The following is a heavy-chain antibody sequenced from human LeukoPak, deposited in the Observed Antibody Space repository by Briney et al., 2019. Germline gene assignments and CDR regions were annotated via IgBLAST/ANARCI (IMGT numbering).Heavy chain of an antibody. CDR1: GYSFTSYW. D-gene: IGHD2-8*01. J-gene: IGHJ4*02. Sequence: GGSLKISCKGSGYSFTSYWIGWVRPRPGKGLEWMGIIYPGDSDTRYSPSFQGQVTISADKSISTAYLQWSSLKASDTAMYYCARSMVSVITPFDFWGQGTLVTVSS. CDR2: IYPGDSDT. V-gene: IGHV5-51*01. CDR3: ARSMVSVITPFDF.